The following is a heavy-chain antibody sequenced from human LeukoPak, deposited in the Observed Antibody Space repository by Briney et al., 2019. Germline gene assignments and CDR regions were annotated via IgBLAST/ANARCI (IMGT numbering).Heavy chain of an antibody. CDR1: DYSISSGYY. CDR3: ARATYYYDSSGYWTLEFDFDI. CDR2: IYHSGST. Sequence: PSETLSLTCTVSDYSISSGYYWGWIRQPPGKGLEWIGCIYHSGSTYYNPSLKSRVTISVDTSKNQFSLRLSSVTAADTAVYYCARATYYYDSSGYWTLEFDFDIWGQGTMVTVSS. D-gene: IGHD3-22*01. J-gene: IGHJ3*02. V-gene: IGHV4-38-2*02.